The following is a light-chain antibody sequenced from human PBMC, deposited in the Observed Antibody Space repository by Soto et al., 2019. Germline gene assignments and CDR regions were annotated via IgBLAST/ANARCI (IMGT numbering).Light chain of an antibody. CDR1: SSDVGGYNY. V-gene: IGLV2-11*01. J-gene: IGLJ2*01. CDR2: NVS. Sequence: QSALTQPRSVSGSPGQSVTISCTGTSSDVGGYNYVYWYQQHPSTAPQLMIYNVSKRPSGVPDRFSGSKSGNTASLTISGLQAEDEADYHCGSYAGSYTHVVFGGGTKLTVL. CDR3: GSYAGSYTHVV.